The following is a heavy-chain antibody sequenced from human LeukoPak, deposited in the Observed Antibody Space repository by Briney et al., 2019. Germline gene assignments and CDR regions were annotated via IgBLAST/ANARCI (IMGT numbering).Heavy chain of an antibody. Sequence: GASVKVSCKASGGTFSSYAISWVRQAPGQGLEWMGGIIPIFGTANYAQKFQGRVTITADKSTSTAYMELSSLRSEDTAVYYCATVKRFNYYYYMDVWGKGTTVTVSS. J-gene: IGHJ6*03. CDR3: ATVKRFNYYYYMDV. V-gene: IGHV1-69*06. D-gene: IGHD4-17*01. CDR1: GGTFSSYA. CDR2: IIPIFGTA.